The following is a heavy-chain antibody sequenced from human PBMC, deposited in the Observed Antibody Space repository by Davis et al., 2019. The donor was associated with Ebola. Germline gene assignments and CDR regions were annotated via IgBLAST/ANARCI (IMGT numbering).Heavy chain of an antibody. J-gene: IGHJ5*02. CDR1: GGSFSGYY. V-gene: IGHV4-34*01. CDR2: INHSGST. Sequence: SETLSLTCAVYGGSFSGYYWSWIRQPPGKGLEWIGEINHSGSTNYNPSLKSRVTISVDTSKNQFSLKVRSVTAADTAVYYCARHKGLDPWGQGTLVTVSS. CDR3: ARHKGLDP.